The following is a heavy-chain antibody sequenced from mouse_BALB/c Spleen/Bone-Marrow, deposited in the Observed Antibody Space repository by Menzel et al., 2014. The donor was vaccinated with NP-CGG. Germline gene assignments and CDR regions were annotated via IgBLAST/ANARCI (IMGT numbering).Heavy chain of an antibody. Sequence: VQLQQSGAELVKPGASVKLSRTASGFIIKDSYIHWVKRRPEQGLERIGRIDPANGNTNYDPKFQGKATITADTSSNTAYLHLNSLTSEDTAVYYCARSPGKVNYWGRGTLVTVSA. J-gene: IGHJ3*01. D-gene: IGHD1-3*01. CDR2: IDPANGNT. CDR1: GFIIKDSY. CDR3: ARSPGKVNY. V-gene: IGHV14-3*02.